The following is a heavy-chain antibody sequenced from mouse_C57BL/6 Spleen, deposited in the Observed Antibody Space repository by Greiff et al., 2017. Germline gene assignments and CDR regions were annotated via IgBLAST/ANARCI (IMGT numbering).Heavy chain of an antibody. Sequence: EVQLQQSGPELVKPGASVKMSCKASGYTFTDYNMHWVKQSHGKSLEWIGYINPNNGGTSYNQKFKGKATLTVNKSSSTAYMELRSLTSEDSAVYYCARISPVFYYDGRGGYAMDYWGQGTSVTVSS. CDR1: GYTFTDYN. V-gene: IGHV1-22*01. CDR2: INPNNGGT. CDR3: ARISPVFYYDGRGGYAMDY. D-gene: IGHD1-1*01. J-gene: IGHJ4*01.